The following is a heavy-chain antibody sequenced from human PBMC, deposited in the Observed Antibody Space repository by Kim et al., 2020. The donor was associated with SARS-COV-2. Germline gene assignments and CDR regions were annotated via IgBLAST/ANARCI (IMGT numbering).Heavy chain of an antibody. CDR3: AKDTSTPQGHGFWSGYSPVWYYYYGMDV. CDR2: ISGSGGST. Sequence: GGSLRLSCAASGFTFSSYAMSWVRQAPGKGLEWVSAISGSGGSTYYADSVKGRFTISRDNSKNTLYLQMNSLRAEDTAVYYCAKDTSTPQGHGFWSGYSPVWYYYYGMDVWGQGTTVTVSS. J-gene: IGHJ6*02. D-gene: IGHD3-3*01. CDR1: GFTFSSYA. V-gene: IGHV3-23*01.